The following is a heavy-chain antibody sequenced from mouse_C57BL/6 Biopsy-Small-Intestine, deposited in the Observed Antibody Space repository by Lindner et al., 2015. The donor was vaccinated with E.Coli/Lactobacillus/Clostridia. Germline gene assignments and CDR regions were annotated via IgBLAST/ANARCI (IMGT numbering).Heavy chain of an antibody. Sequence: VQLQESGPELVKPGTSVKMSCRASGYSFTDYFMNWVKQSHGKSLEWIGRINPYNGDTFYNQKFKSKATLTVDKSSSTAFMELHSLTSEDSAVYFCARPARTTAWFAYWGRRDSGHCLC. CDR1: GYSFTDYF. D-gene: IGHD3-1*01. CDR3: ARPARTTAWFAY. V-gene: IGHV1-37*01. CDR2: INPYNGDT. J-gene: IGHJ3*01.